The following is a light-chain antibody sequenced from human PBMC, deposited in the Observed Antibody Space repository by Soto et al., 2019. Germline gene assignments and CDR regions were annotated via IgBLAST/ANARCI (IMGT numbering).Light chain of an antibody. CDR3: QQYYSTPPYT. CDR1: QSVLYNSNNKNY. Sequence: DIVMTQSPDSLAVSLGERAIINCKSSQSVLYNSNNKNYLAWYQQKPGQPPKLLIYWASTRESGVPDRFSGSGSGTDFTLTISSLQAEDVAFYYCQQYYSTPPYTFGQGTKLEIK. V-gene: IGKV4-1*01. CDR2: WAS. J-gene: IGKJ2*01.